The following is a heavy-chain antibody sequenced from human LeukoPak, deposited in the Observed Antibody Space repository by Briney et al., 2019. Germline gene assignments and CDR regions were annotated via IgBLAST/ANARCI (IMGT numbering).Heavy chain of an antibody. CDR2: ISYDGSNK. Sequence: PGGSLRLSCAASGFSLSSYGMHWVRQAPGKGLEWVAVISYDGSNKYYADAVKGRFTISRDNSKNTLYLQMNSLRAEDTAVYYCAKGLAVVVTASPFDYWGQGTLVTVSS. J-gene: IGHJ4*02. CDR3: AKGLAVVVTASPFDY. CDR1: GFSLSSYG. V-gene: IGHV3-30*18. D-gene: IGHD2-21*02.